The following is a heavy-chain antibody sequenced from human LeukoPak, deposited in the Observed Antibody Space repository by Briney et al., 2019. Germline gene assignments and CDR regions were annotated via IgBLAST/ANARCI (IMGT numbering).Heavy chain of an antibody. V-gene: IGHV1-8*01. CDR2: MNLNSGNT. J-gene: IGHJ4*02. CDR3: ARGRKTYATVLVY. CDR1: GYTFTSYD. D-gene: IGHD3-3*01. Sequence: GASVKVSCKASGYTFTSYDINWVRQATGQGLEWMGWMNLNSGNTGYAQKFQGRVTMTRTTSISTAYMELSSLRSEDTAVYYCARGRKTYATVLVYWGQGTLVTVSS.